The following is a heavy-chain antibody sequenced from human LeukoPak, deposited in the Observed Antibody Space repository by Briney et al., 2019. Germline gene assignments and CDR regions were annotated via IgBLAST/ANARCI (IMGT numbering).Heavy chain of an antibody. D-gene: IGHD4-11*01. V-gene: IGHV3-23*01. CDR3: AKWIHSNLPQFDY. J-gene: IGHJ4*02. CDR1: GFTFSSYA. Sequence: GGSLRLSCAASGFTFSSYAMSWVRQAPGKGLEWVSAISGSGDSTYYADSVKGRFTISGDNSKNTLYLQMNSLRAEDTAVYYCAKWIHSNLPQFDYWGQGTLVTVSS. CDR2: ISGSGDST.